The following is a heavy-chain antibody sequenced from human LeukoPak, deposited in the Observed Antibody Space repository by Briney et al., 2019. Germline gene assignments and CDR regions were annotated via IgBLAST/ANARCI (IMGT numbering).Heavy chain of an antibody. Sequence: GGSLRLSCAASGFPFKNYAMIWVRQAPGRGLEWVSAISGSGGNTYDADSVRGRFSIHRDNSKNTLYLQMNSLRVEDTASYYCARHKDWTFDYWGQGTLVTVSS. CDR3: ARHKDWTFDY. CDR1: GFPFKNYA. J-gene: IGHJ4*02. CDR2: ISGSGGNT. D-gene: IGHD3/OR15-3a*01. V-gene: IGHV3-23*01.